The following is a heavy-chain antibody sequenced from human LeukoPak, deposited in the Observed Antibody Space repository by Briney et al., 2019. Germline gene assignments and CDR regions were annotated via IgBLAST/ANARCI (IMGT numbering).Heavy chain of an antibody. Sequence: PGGSLRLSCAASGFTFSSYAMHWVRQAPGKGLEWVAVISYDGSNKYYADSVKGRFTISRDNSKNTLYLQMNSLRAEDTAVYYCASTRSHYYYYGKDVWGKGTTVTVSS. V-gene: IGHV3-30*04. CDR3: ASTRSHYYYYGKDV. CDR1: GFTFSSYA. J-gene: IGHJ6*04. CDR2: ISYDGSNK.